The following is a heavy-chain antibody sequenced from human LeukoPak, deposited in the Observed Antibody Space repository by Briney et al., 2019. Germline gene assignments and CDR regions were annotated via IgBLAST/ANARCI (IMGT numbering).Heavy chain of an antibody. J-gene: IGHJ4*02. CDR1: GFTFSSYG. Sequence: GGSLRLSCAASGFTFSSYGMHWVRQAPGKGLEWVAVISYDGSNKYYADSVKGRFTISGDNSKNTLYLQMNSLRAEDTAVYYCAKDRYDSSGYLDYWGQGTLVTVSS. V-gene: IGHV3-30*18. D-gene: IGHD3-22*01. CDR2: ISYDGSNK. CDR3: AKDRYDSSGYLDY.